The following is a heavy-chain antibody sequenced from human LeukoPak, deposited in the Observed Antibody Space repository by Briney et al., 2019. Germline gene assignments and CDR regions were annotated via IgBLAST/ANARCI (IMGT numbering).Heavy chain of an antibody. CDR2: IYYSGST. V-gene: IGHV4-59*01. CDR3: ARGEYPFYGSGSYNLFFDY. Sequence: SETLSLTCTVSGGSISSYYWSWIRQPPGKGLEWIGYIYYSGSTNYNPSLKSRVTISVDTSKNQFSLKLSSVTAADTAVYYCARGEYPFYGSGSYNLFFDYWGQGTLVTVSS. CDR1: GGSISSYY. D-gene: IGHD3-10*01. J-gene: IGHJ4*02.